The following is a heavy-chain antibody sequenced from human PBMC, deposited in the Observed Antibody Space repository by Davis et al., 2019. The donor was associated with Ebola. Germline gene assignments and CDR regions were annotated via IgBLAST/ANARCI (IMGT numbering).Heavy chain of an antibody. Sequence: AASVQVSCKASVGTFSSYTISWVRLAPGQGLEWMGRIIPMLGIANYAQKFQGRVTITADISTTAYMELSSLRSEDTAVYYCARARDMATIGDYAMDVWGQGTTVTVSS. CDR1: VGTFSSYT. CDR3: ARARDMATIGDYAMDV. J-gene: IGHJ6*02. CDR2: IIPMLGIA. V-gene: IGHV1-69*02. D-gene: IGHD5-24*01.